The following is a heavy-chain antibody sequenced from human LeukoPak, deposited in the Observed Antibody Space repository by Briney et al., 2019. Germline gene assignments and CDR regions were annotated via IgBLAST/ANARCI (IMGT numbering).Heavy chain of an antibody. Sequence: PGGSLRLSCAASGFTFSSYSMNWVRQAPGKGLEWVSSISSSSYIYYADSVKGRFTISRDNAKNSLYLQMNSLRAEDTAVYYCASSWGSYRYIPPWYFDYWGQGTLVTVSS. J-gene: IGHJ4*02. D-gene: IGHD3-16*02. CDR3: ASSWGSYRYIPPWYFDY. CDR1: GFTFSSYS. CDR2: ISSSSYI. V-gene: IGHV3-21*01.